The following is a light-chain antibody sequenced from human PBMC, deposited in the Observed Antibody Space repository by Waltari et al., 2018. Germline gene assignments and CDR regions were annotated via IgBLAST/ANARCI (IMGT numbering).Light chain of an antibody. CDR2: TAS. CDR3: LQVSSFPVT. V-gene: IGKV1-12*01. CDR1: QDIGSW. Sequence: DIQMTQFPSSLSASVGDRVTITCRASQDIGSWLAWYQQKPGKAPNLLIYTASSLESGVPSRFSGSGSGTDFTLTINSLRPEDFATYSCLQVSSFPVTFGGGTKVEV. J-gene: IGKJ4*01.